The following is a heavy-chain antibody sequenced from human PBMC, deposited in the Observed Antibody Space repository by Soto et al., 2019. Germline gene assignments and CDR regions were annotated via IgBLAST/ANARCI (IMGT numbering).Heavy chain of an antibody. CDR2: IFYTGTT. CDR1: GFTFSDYY. CDR3: ARGSDFLYYYGMDV. V-gene: IGHV4-59*01. J-gene: IGHJ6*02. D-gene: IGHD5-12*01. Sequence: GSLRLSCAASGFTFSDYYMSWIRQPPGKGLEWIGYIFYTGTTKYNPSLKSRVTISVDTSKNQFSLNLSSVSAADTAVYYCARGSDFLYYYGMDVWGQGTTVTVS.